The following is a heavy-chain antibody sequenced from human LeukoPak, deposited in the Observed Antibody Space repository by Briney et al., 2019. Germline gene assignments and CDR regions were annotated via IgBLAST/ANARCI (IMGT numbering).Heavy chain of an antibody. J-gene: IGHJ4*02. CDR1: GYTFTGYG. D-gene: IGHD3-10*01. CDR2: ISAYNGNT. Sequence: AASVKVSCKASGYTFTGYGISWVRQAPGQGLEWMGWISAYNGNTNYAQKLQGRVTMTTDTSTSTAYMELRSLRSDDTAVYYCARTGNWGYYGSGSYHDYWGQGTLVTVSS. V-gene: IGHV1-18*01. CDR3: ARTGNWGYYGSGSYHDY.